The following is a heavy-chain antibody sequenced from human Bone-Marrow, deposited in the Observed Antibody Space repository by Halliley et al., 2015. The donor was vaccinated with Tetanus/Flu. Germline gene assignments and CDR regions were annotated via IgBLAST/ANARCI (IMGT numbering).Heavy chain of an antibody. Sequence: TLSLTCNISGGSISGDYSWSWIRQPPGKGLEWIGYIYHTGNSYYNPSLTSRLTISIDRSKNQISLKLTSVTAADTAAYYCARGTLLDAFDVWGPGTRVIVSS. J-gene: IGHJ3*01. CDR3: ARGTLLDAFDV. V-gene: IGHV4-30-2*01. CDR2: IYHTGNS. CDR1: GGSISGDYS.